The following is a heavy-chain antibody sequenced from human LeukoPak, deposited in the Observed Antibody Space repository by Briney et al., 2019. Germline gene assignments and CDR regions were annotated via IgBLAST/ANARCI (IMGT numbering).Heavy chain of an antibody. Sequence: PGGSLRLSCVASGFTVTTNYMNWVRQAPGKGLEWVSVIYSGGSTYYADSVKGRLTISRDNSKNTLYLQMNSLRAEDTAVYCCARDWNSAIDYWGQGTVVTVSS. D-gene: IGHD1/OR15-1a*01. V-gene: IGHV3-53*01. CDR3: ARDWNSAIDY. J-gene: IGHJ4*02. CDR2: IYSGGST. CDR1: GFTVTTNY.